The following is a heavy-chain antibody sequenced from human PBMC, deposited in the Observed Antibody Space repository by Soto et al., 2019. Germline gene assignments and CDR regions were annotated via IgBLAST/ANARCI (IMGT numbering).Heavy chain of an antibody. V-gene: IGHV4-59*01. Sequence: QVQLQESGPGLVEPSETLSLTCTVSGGSISSYYWSWIRQPPGKGLEWIGYIYYSGSTNYNPSLKSRVTISVDTSKNQFSLKLSSVTTADTAVYYCARGRDYSNYESPFSFDYWGQGTLVTVSS. CDR2: IYYSGST. D-gene: IGHD4-4*01. J-gene: IGHJ4*02. CDR3: ARGRDYSNYESPFSFDY. CDR1: GGSISSYY.